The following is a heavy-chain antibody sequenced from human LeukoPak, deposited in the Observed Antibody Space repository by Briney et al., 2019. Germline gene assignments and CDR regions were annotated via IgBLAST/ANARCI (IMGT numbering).Heavy chain of an antibody. V-gene: IGHV4-34*01. CDR2: INHSGST. J-gene: IGHJ5*02. Sequence: SETLSLTCAVYGGSFSGYYWSWIRQPPGKGLEWLGEINHSGSTNYNPSLKSRVTISVDTSKTQFSLKLSSVTAADTAVYYCARGMVLPAASGWFDPWGQGTLVTVSS. CDR3: ARGMVLPAASGWFDP. CDR1: GGSFSGYY. D-gene: IGHD2-2*01.